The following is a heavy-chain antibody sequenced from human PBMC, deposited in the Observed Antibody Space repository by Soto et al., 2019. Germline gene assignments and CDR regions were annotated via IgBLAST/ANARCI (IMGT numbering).Heavy chain of an antibody. J-gene: IGHJ5*02. CDR2: IYWDDDK. V-gene: IGHV2-5*02. CDR3: VHRHRSSGPHPHWFDP. CDR1: GFSLSTSGVG. Sequence: QITLKESGPTLVKPTQTLTLTCTFSGFSLSTSGVGVGWIRQPPGKALECLAIIYWDDDKRYSPSLKSRLTIPKDTSKNQVVLTMTNMDPADTATYYCVHRHRSSGPHPHWFDPWGQGTLVSVSS. D-gene: IGHD6-19*01.